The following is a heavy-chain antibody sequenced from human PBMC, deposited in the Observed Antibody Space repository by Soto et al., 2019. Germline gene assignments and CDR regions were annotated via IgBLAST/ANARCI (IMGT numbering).Heavy chain of an antibody. CDR2: ISYDGSNK. V-gene: IGHV3-30*18. CDR1: GFTFSSYG. J-gene: IGHJ6*03. Sequence: LSLTCAASGFTFSSYGMHWVRQAPGKGLEWVAVISYDGSNKYYADSVKGRFTISRDNSKNTLYLQMNSLRAEDTAVYYCAKDSAPPSTGGYYYYYMDVWGKGTTVTVSS. D-gene: IGHD7-27*01. CDR3: AKDSAPPSTGGYYYYYMDV.